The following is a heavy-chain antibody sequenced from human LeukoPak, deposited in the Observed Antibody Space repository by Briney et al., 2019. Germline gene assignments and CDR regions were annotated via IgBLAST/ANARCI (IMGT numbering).Heavy chain of an antibody. CDR1: GGSISSYY. J-gene: IGHJ5*02. CDR3: ARDEYSGGWYRSRVSWFDP. D-gene: IGHD6-19*01. V-gene: IGHV4-4*07. Sequence: SETLSLTCTVSGGSISSYYWSWIRQPAGKGLEWIGRIYTSGSTNYNPSLKSRVTMSVDTSKNQFSLKLSSVTAADTAVYYCARDEYSGGWYRSRVSWFDPWGQGTLVTVSS. CDR2: IYTSGST.